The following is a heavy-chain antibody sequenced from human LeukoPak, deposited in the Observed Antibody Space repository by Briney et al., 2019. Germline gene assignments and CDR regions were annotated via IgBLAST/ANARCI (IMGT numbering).Heavy chain of an antibody. CDR1: GGSISSYY. CDR2: IYYSGST. J-gene: IGHJ4*02. CDR3: ARDVGSRFDY. V-gene: IGHV4-59*01. Sequence: PSETLSLTCTVSGGSISSYYWSWIRQPPGKGLEWIGYIYYSGSTNYNPSLKSRVTISVDTSKNQFSLKLSSVTAADTAVYYCARDVGSRFDYWGQGALVTVSS. D-gene: IGHD3-10*01.